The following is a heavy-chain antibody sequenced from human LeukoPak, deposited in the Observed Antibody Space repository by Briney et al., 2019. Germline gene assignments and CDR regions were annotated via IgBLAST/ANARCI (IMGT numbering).Heavy chain of an antibody. CDR1: GFIVSSNY. CDR3: ARGRQCDY. CDR2: LYSGGTA. J-gene: IGHJ4*02. Sequence: GGSLRLSCVASGFIVSSNYINWVRQAPGKGLEWISILYSGGTAFYADSVKGRFTISRDNSENTLYLQMNNLRADDTAMYYCARGRQCDYWGQGTLVTVSS. D-gene: IGHD4-11*01. V-gene: IGHV3-53*01.